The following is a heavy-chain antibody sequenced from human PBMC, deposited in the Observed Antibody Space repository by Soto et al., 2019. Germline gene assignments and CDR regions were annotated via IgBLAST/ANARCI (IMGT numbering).Heavy chain of an antibody. D-gene: IGHD5-12*01. V-gene: IGHV4-31*03. CDR1: GGSISSGGYY. CDR2: IYYSGST. Sequence: LSLTCTVSGGSISSGGYYWSWIRQHPGKGLEWIGYIYYSGSTYYNPSLKSRVTISVDTSKNQFSLKLSSVTAADTAVYYCARDQGAGGYSGYDSWYYYGMDVWGQGTTVTVSS. CDR3: ARDQGAGGYSGYDSWYYYGMDV. J-gene: IGHJ6*02.